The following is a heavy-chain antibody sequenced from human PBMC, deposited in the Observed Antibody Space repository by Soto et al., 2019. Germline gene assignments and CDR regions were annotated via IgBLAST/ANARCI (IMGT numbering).Heavy chain of an antibody. CDR2: IYYTGST. V-gene: IGHV4-59*04. CDR3: AAGGGLPRYY. Sequence: PSETLSLTCTVSCGSISTYYWSWIRQPPGKGLEWIGYIYYTGSTYYNPSLKSRVTISVDRSKNQFSLKLSSVTAADTAVYYCAAGGGLPRYYWGQGTLVTVSS. CDR1: CGSISTYY. J-gene: IGHJ4*02. D-gene: IGHD5-12*01.